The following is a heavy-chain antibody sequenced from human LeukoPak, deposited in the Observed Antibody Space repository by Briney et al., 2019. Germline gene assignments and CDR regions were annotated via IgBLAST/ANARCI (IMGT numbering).Heavy chain of an antibody. V-gene: IGHV1-2*02. CDR3: ARGKKIIARPNYFFFMDV. CDR2: ISPNGDDS. D-gene: IGHD6-6*01. Sequence: ASVKVSCKASEHTFSGYYIQWVRQAPGQGLEWLGWISPNGDDSDYAQKFQGRVTMTRDTSISTAYMELRTLRSDDTAVYYCARGKKIIARPNYFFFMDVWSKGTTVTVSS. J-gene: IGHJ6*03. CDR1: EHTFSGYY.